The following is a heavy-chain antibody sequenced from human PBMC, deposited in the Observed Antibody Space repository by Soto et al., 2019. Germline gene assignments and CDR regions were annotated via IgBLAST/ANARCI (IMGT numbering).Heavy chain of an antibody. CDR2: IIPIFGTA. Sequence: SVKVSCKASGGTFSSYAISWVRQAPGQGLEWLGGIIPIFGTANYAQKFQGRVTITADESTSTAYMELSSLRSEDTAVYYCARAPITMVRGVPYYYYGMDVWGQGTTVTVSS. CDR3: ARAPITMVRGVPYYYYGMDV. V-gene: IGHV1-69*13. CDR1: GGTFSSYA. J-gene: IGHJ6*02. D-gene: IGHD3-10*01.